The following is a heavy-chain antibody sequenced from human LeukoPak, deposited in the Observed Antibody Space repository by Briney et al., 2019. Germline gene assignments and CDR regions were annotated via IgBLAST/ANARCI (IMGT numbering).Heavy chain of an antibody. V-gene: IGHV3-30-3*01. CDR2: ISYDGSNK. D-gene: IGHD3-3*01. CDR3: AREEWYYFDY. CDR1: GFTFNTYA. Sequence: PGGSLRLSCAASGFTFNTYAIHWVRQALGMGLQWVAVISYDGSNKYYVDSVKGRFTIARDNSKNTVYLQMNSLRAEDMAVYYCAREEWYYFDYWGQGTLVTVSS. J-gene: IGHJ4*02.